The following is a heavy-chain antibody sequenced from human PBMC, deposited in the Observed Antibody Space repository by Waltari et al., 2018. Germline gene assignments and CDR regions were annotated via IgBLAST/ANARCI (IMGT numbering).Heavy chain of an antibody. V-gene: IGHV3-48*03. CDR3: ARDGEVIQLWRYYYYYGMDV. Sequence: EVQLVESGGGLVQPGGSLRLSCAASGFTFSSYEMNWVRQAPGKGLEWVSYISSSGSTIYYADSVKGRFTISRDNAKNSLYLQMNSLRAEDTAVYYCARDGEVIQLWRYYYYYGMDVWGQGTTVTVSS. CDR2: ISSSGSTI. D-gene: IGHD5-18*01. CDR1: GFTFSSYE. J-gene: IGHJ6*02.